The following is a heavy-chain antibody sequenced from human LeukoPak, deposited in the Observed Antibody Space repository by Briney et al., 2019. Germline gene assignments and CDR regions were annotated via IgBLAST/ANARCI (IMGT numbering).Heavy chain of an antibody. CDR1: GYTLTELS. J-gene: IGHJ4*02. CDR2: FDPEDGET. CDR3: ATDRAIRGTVTLFDY. V-gene: IGHV1-24*01. Sequence: ASVKVSCKVSGYTLTELSMHWVRQAPGKGLEWMGGFDPEDGETIYAQKFQGRVTMTEDTSTDTAYMELSSLRSEDTAVYYCATDRAIRGTVTLFDYWGQGTLVTVSS. D-gene: IGHD4-17*01.